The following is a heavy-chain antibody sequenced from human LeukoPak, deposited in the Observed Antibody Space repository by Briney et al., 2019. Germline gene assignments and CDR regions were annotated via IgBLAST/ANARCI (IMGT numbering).Heavy chain of an antibody. CDR1: GFTFSTYS. CDR2: ISSSGTYI. CDR3: AREGPRGNSQFDY. D-gene: IGHD2/OR15-2a*01. J-gene: IGHJ4*02. Sequence: GGSLRLSCAASGFTFSTYSMNWVRQAPGKGLEWVSSISSSGTYIYFVDSVKGRLTISRDNSKNTLYLQMNSLRAEDTAVYYCAREGPRGNSQFDYWGQGTLVTVSS. V-gene: IGHV3-21*01.